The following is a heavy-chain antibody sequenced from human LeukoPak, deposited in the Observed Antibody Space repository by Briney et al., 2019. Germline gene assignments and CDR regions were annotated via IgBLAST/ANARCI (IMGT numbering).Heavy chain of an antibody. CDR3: ARSGSGWYWDWFDP. V-gene: IGHV4-4*02. CDR1: GGSISSSNW. D-gene: IGHD6-19*01. Sequence: NPSETLSLTCAVSGGSISSSNWWSWVRQPPGKGLEWIGEIYHSGSTNYNPSLKSRVTISVDKSKNQFSLKLSSVTAADTAVYYCARSGSGWYWDWFDPWGQGTLVTVSS. CDR2: IYHSGST. J-gene: IGHJ5*02.